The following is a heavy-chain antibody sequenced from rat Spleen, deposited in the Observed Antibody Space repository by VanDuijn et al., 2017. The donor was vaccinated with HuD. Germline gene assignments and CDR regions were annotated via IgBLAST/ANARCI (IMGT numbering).Heavy chain of an antibody. J-gene: IGHJ4*01. CDR2: INSVGAP. D-gene: IGHD1-2*01. V-gene: IGHV3-3*01. Sequence: EVQLQESGPGLVKPSQSLSLTCSVTFYSITSSYRWSWVRKFPGNKLEWLGYINSVGAPNYNPSLKSRISITRDTSRNQFFLQVNSVTAEDTGTYYCARHGSSYMGYVMDVWGQGASVTVSS. CDR1: FYSITSSYR. CDR3: ARHGSSYMGYVMDV.